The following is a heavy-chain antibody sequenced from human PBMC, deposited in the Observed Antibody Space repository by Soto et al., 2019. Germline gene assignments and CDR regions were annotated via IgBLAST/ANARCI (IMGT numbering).Heavy chain of an antibody. CDR3: ATVAD. J-gene: IGHJ6*02. CDR2: IGSGSSDT. V-gene: IGHV3-21*01. CDR1: GFTFSRVS. Sequence: NPGRTLRLSCEASGFTFSRVSMKWVRQVPGKGLEWVASIGSGSSDTWYVDSVKGRFIIYRDNAQNSLFLKMNTLRPEDTSMYYCATVADWGPGSTVTVSS.